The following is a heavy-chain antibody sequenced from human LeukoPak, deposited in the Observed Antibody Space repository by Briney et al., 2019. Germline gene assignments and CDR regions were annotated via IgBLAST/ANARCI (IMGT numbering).Heavy chain of an antibody. Sequence: PGRSLRLSCAASGFTFSSYAMHWVRQAPGKGLEWVAVISYDGSNKYYADSVKGRFTISRDNSKNTLYLQMNSLRAEDTAVYYCAKATDYGDYRPGAFDIWGQGTMVTVSS. CDR3: AKATDYGDYRPGAFDI. D-gene: IGHD4-17*01. CDR2: ISYDGSNK. J-gene: IGHJ3*02. V-gene: IGHV3-30-3*01. CDR1: GFTFSSYA.